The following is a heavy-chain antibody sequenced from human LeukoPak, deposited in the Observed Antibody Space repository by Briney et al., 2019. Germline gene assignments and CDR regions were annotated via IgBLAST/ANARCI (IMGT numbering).Heavy chain of an antibody. CDR1: GFSVSSNH. V-gene: IGHV3-53*01. J-gene: IGHJ4*02. CDR2: IYSGGST. D-gene: IGHD5-12*01. Sequence: GGSLRLSCAASGFSVSSNHMSWVRQAPGKGLEWVSVIYSGGSTYYADSVKGRFTISRDNSKNTLYLQMNSLRAEDTAVYYCAKDLDIVATITGNWGQGTLVTVSS. CDR3: AKDLDIVATITGN.